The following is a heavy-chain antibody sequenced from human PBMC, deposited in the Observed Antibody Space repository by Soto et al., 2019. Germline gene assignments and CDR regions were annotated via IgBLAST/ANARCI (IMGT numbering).Heavy chain of an antibody. CDR3: ARDRMMKVSNSIECSIIDS. D-gene: IGHD2-2*01. J-gene: IGHJ5*01. V-gene: IGHV1-69*13. CDR2: IIPIFGTT. Sequence: SVKVSCKVSGGALTNHVINWLRQAPGQGLEWVGAIIPIFGTTRYGENFQDRVRFFADESANSVYMELTSLRSEDTAVYYCARDRMMKVSNSIECSIIDSWGQGTLVTVSS. CDR1: GGALTNHV.